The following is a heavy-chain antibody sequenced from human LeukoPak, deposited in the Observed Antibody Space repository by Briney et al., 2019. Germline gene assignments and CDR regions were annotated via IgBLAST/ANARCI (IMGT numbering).Heavy chain of an antibody. J-gene: IGHJ4*02. CDR1: GYTFTSYD. Sequence: ASVKVSCQASGYTFTSYDINWVRQATGQGLEWMGWMNPNSGNTGYAQKFQGRVTMTRNTSISTAYMELSSLRSEDTAVYYCARGRPYYYDSSGYYYGLDYWGQGTLVTVSS. CDR2: MNPNSGNT. CDR3: ARGRPYYYDSSGYYYGLDY. V-gene: IGHV1-8*01. D-gene: IGHD3-22*01.